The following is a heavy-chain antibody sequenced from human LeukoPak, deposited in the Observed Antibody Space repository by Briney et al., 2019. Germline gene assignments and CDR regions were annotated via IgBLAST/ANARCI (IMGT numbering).Heavy chain of an antibody. D-gene: IGHD3-22*01. Sequence: PGGSLRLSCAASGFTFSHYAMHWVRQAPGKGLDWVAVISCDGTNKYYADSVKGRFTISRDNSKNTLYLQMNSLRAEDTAVYYCAKGGYYASSGSYAFDIWGQGTVVTVSS. J-gene: IGHJ3*02. CDR1: GFTFSHYA. V-gene: IGHV3-30*18. CDR2: ISCDGTNK. CDR3: AKGGYYASSGSYAFDI.